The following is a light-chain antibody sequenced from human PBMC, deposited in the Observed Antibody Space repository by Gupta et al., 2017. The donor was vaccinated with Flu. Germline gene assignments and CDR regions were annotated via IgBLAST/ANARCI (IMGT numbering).Light chain of an antibody. Sequence: PAFMSATPGVKVNISCKSSQAIDADVKWYQPKPGEAAIFIIREATTLVTGIPTRFSGRGYGTDFTLTIKNIESEDAAYYFCLQHYNFPFTFGQGTKLEIK. CDR2: EAT. CDR1: QAIDAD. V-gene: IGKV5-2*01. J-gene: IGKJ2*01. CDR3: LQHYNFPFT.